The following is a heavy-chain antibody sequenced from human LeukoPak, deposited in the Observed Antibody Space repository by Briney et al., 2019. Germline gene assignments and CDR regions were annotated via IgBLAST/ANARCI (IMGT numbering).Heavy chain of an antibody. J-gene: IGHJ4*02. CDR2: INPRGGST. V-gene: IGHV1-46*01. Sequence: ASVKVSCKASGYVFIDYHLHWVRQAPGQGLEWMGIINPRGGSTSHAQKFQGRVTMTRDMSTNTVSLEMSSLTSEDTGVYYCARSLYDSGWYSQFDYWGQGTLVTVSS. CDR1: GYVFIDYH. CDR3: ARSLYDSGWYSQFDY. D-gene: IGHD6-19*01.